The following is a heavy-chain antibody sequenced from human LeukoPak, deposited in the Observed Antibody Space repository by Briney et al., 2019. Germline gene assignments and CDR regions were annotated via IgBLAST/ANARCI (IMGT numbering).Heavy chain of an antibody. CDR1: GFNFSSYA. D-gene: IGHD2-2*01. Sequence: GGSLRLSCAASGFNFSSYAMSWVRQAPGKGLEWVSAISGSGGSIYYADSVKGRFTISRDNAKNSLYLQMNSLRAEDTAVYYCARDSKIVVVPAVFDYWGQRTLVTVSS. J-gene: IGHJ4*02. CDR2: ISGSGGSI. V-gene: IGHV3-23*01. CDR3: ARDSKIVVVPAVFDY.